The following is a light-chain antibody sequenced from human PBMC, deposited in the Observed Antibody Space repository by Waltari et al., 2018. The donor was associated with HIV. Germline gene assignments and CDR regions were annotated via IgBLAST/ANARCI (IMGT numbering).Light chain of an antibody. CDR3: QQYGSSPYT. CDR2: SAS. J-gene: IGKJ2*01. V-gene: IGKV3-20*01. Sequence: EVVLTQSPGTRSLCPGERATLSCRASQSVSASYLAWYQQKPGQAPRLLIYSASSRATGIPDRFSGSGSGTDFTLTISRLEPEDFAVYYCQQYGSSPYTFGRGTKLEIK. CDR1: QSVSASY.